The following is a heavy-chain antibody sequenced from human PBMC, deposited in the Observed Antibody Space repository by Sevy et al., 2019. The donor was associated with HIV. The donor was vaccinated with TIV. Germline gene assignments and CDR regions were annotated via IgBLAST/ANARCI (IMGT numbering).Heavy chain of an antibody. J-gene: IGHJ4*02. CDR2: ISWNSGSK. V-gene: IGHV3-9*01. CDR1: GFTFDDYA. CDR3: AKDMRSYSSGFQADY. D-gene: IGHD6-19*01. Sequence: GGSLRLSCAASGFTFDDYAMHWVRQAPGKGLEWVSGISWNSGSKGYADSVKGRFTISRDNAKNSLYLQRNSLRAEDTALYYCAKDMRSYSSGFQADYWGQGTLVTVSS.